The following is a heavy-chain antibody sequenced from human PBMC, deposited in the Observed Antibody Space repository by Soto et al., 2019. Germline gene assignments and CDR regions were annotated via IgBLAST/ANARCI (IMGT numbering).Heavy chain of an antibody. CDR1: GGSSGSSSYY. D-gene: IGHD3-3*01. Sequence: SETLSRTSTVSGGSSGSSSYYFGWIRQAPGKGLEWIGSIYYSGSTYYNPSLKSRVTISVDTSKNQFSLKLSSVTAADTAVYYCARQMVTIFGVVPSGLDVWGQGTTV. CDR2: IYYSGST. J-gene: IGHJ6*02. CDR3: ARQMVTIFGVVPSGLDV. V-gene: IGHV4-39*01.